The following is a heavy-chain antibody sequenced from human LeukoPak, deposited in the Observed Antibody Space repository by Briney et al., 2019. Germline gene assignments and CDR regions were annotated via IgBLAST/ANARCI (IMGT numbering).Heavy chain of an antibody. CDR2: ISYDGSNK. CDR1: GFTFSSYA. Sequence: GVALRLSCAASGFTFSSYAMHWVRQAPGKGLEWVAVISYDGSNKYYADSVKGRFTISRDNSKNTLYLQMNSLRAEDTAVYYCARTWVRLLDYYYGMDVWGQGTTVTVS. V-gene: IGHV3-30-3*01. J-gene: IGHJ6*02. D-gene: IGHD3-10*01. CDR3: ARTWVRLLDYYYGMDV.